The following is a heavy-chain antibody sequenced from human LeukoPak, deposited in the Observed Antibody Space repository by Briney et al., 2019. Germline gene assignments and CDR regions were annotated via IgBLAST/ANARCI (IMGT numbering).Heavy chain of an antibody. J-gene: IGHJ4*02. Sequence: PSETLSLTCTVSGGSISSSSYYWGWIRQPPGKGLEWIGSIYYSGSTYYNPSLKSRVTISLDTSKNQSSLKLSSVTAADTAVYYCARDLYGSESSSEYWGQGTLVTVSS. D-gene: IGHD3-10*01. CDR3: ARDLYGSESSSEY. V-gene: IGHV4-39*07. CDR1: GGSISSSSYY. CDR2: IYYSGST.